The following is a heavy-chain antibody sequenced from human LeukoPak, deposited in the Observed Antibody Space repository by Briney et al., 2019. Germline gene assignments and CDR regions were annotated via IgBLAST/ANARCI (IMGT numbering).Heavy chain of an antibody. V-gene: IGHV3-49*04. CDR1: GFTFGDYA. D-gene: IGHD3-10*01. Sequence: GRSLRLSCTASGFTFGDYAMSWVRQAPGKGLEWVGFIRSKAYGGTTEYAASVKGRFTISRDDSKSIAYLQMNSLKTEDTAVYYCTSPPNYYGSGSYYNVYPFDIWGQGTMVTVSS. CDR3: TSPPNYYGSGSYYNVYPFDI. CDR2: IRSKAYGGTT. J-gene: IGHJ3*02.